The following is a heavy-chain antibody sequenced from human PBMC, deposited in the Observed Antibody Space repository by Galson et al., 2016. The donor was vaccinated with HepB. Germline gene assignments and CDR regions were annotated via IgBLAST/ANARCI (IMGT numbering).Heavy chain of an antibody. V-gene: IGHV3-23*01. CDR2: ISYGGDKV. CDR3: VRDNIGVVTSFDF. Sequence: SLRLSCAASGFTFSHRAMNWVRQAPGKGLEWVAAISYGGDKVLCTDSVRGRFTISRDNSMNTLFLQMDSLRDDDTAVYYCVRDNIGVVTSFDFWGQGTLVAVSS. D-gene: IGHD4-23*01. J-gene: IGHJ4*02. CDR1: GFTFSHRA.